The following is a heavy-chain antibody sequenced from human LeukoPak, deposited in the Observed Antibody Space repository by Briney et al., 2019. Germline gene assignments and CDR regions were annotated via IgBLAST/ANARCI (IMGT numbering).Heavy chain of an antibody. CDR1: GGSISSSSYY. D-gene: IGHD3-16*02. CDR3: ARLRLGELSFYYYYYCMDV. V-gene: IGHV4-39*01. Sequence: SETLSLTCTVSGGSISSSSYYWGWVRQPPGKGLEWLGSIYYSGSTYYNPSLKSRVTISVDTSKNQFSLKLSSVTAADTAVYYCARLRLGELSFYYYYYCMDVWGKGTTVTVSS. CDR2: IYYSGST. J-gene: IGHJ6*03.